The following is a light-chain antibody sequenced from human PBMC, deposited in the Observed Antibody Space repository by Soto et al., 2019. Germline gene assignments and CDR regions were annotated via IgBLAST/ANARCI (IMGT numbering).Light chain of an antibody. Sequence: QSVLTQPASVSGSPGQSITISCTGTSSDVGGYNYVSWYQQHPGKAPKLMIYEVSNRPSGVSNRFSGSKSGNTASLTISGLQAEDEADYYGSSYTSSSTLLFGTGTKVTVL. J-gene: IGLJ1*01. V-gene: IGLV2-14*01. CDR1: SSDVGGYNY. CDR3: SSYTSSSTLL. CDR2: EVS.